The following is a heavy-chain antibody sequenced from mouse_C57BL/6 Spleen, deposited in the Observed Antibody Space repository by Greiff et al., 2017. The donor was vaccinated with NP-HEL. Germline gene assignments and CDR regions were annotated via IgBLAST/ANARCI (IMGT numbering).Heavy chain of an antibody. CDR2: IHPNSGST. Sequence: QVQLQQPGAELVKPGASVKLSCKASGYTFTSYWMHWVKQRPGQGLEWIGMIHPNSGSTNYNEKFKSKATLTVDKSSSTAYMKLCSLTSEDSAVYYCARLDGNFDYWGQGTTLTVSS. D-gene: IGHD2-1*01. J-gene: IGHJ2*01. CDR1: GYTFTSYW. V-gene: IGHV1-64*01. CDR3: ARLDGNFDY.